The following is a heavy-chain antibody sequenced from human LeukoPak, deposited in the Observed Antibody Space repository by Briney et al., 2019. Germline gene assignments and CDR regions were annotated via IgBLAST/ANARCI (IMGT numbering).Heavy chain of an antibody. CDR3: ARDHSSSSQLFDY. CDR2: ISVYNGDT. V-gene: IGHV1-18*01. CDR1: GYTFTSYA. Sequence: ASVKVSCKASGYTFTSYAMNWVRQAPGQGLEWMGWISVYNGDTYFAQNLQDRVTLTTDTSTTTAYMALSNLRSDDTAVYYCARDHSSSSQLFDYWGQGTLVTVSS. J-gene: IGHJ4*02. D-gene: IGHD6-13*01.